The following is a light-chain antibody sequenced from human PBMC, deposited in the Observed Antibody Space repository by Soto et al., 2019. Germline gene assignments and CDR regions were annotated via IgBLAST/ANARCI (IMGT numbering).Light chain of an antibody. Sequence: QSALTQPASVSGSPGQSITISCTGTSSDVGGYNYVSWYQQHPGKAPKLMIYDVSNRPSGVSNRFSGSKSGNTASLTISGLQAEDEADYYCSSYTIRSTRYVFGTGTKVTVL. CDR2: DVS. V-gene: IGLV2-14*01. CDR3: SSYTIRSTRYV. J-gene: IGLJ1*01. CDR1: SSDVGGYNY.